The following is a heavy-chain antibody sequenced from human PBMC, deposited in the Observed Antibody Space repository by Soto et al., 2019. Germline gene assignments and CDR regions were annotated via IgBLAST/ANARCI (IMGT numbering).Heavy chain of an antibody. CDR1: GFTFSSYA. J-gene: IGHJ3*02. V-gene: IGHV3-30-3*01. Sequence: QVQLVESGGGVVQPGRSLRLSCAASGFTFSSYAMHWVRQAPGKGLEWVAVISYDGSNKYYADSVKGRFTISRDNSKNTLYLQMNSLRAEDTAVYYCARDFVDPDAFDIWGQGTMVTVSS. CDR3: ARDFVDPDAFDI. CDR2: ISYDGSNK. D-gene: IGHD6-6*01.